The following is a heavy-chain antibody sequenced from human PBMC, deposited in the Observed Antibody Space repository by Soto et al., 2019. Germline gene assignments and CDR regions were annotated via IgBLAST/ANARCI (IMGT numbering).Heavy chain of an antibody. V-gene: IGHV5-51*01. Sequence: PGESLKISCKASGYSFNIYWIGWVRQLPGKGLEWMGVIYPGDSDTRYSPSFQGQVTISADKSISTAYLQWSSLKASDTAMYYCARTSAAGKYYYGMDVWGQGTTVTVSS. CDR1: GYSFNIYW. J-gene: IGHJ6*02. CDR3: ARTSAAGKYYYGMDV. D-gene: IGHD6-13*01. CDR2: IYPGDSDT.